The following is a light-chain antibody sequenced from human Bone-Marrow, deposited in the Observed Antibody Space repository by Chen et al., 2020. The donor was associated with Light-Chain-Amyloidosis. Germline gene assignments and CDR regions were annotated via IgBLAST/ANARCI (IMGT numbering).Light chain of an antibody. Sequence: DIQMTPSPSTLSASVGDRVTITCRASQSISSWLAWYQQKPGKAPKLLIYDASSLESGVPSRFSGSGSGTEFTLTISSLQPDDFATYYCQQYNSYPAFGQGTKVEIK. CDR1: QSISSW. CDR2: DAS. J-gene: IGKJ1*01. CDR3: QQYNSYPA. V-gene: IGKV1-5*01.